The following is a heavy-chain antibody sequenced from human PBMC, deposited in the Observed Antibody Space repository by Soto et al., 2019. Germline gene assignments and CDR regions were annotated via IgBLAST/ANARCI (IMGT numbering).Heavy chain of an antibody. J-gene: IGHJ3*02. V-gene: IGHV3-15*01. D-gene: IGHD6-13*01. Sequence: PGGSLRLSCAASGFTFSNAWMSWVRQAPGKGLEWVGRIKSKTDGGTTDYAAPVKGRFTISRDDSKNTLYLQMNSLKTEDTAVYYCTTDEAAGTTGDAFDIWGQGTMVTVSS. CDR2: IKSKTDGGTT. CDR1: GFTFSNAW. CDR3: TTDEAAGTTGDAFDI.